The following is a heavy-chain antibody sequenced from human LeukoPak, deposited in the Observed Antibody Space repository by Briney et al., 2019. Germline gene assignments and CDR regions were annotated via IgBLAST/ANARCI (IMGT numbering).Heavy chain of an antibody. J-gene: IGHJ4*02. CDR1: GFTFSSYG. CDR3: ARDDGGSGTSGTFDY. D-gene: IGHD1-26*01. CDR2: IWYDGSNK. Sequence: PGRSLRLSCAASGFTFSSYGMHWVRQAPGKGLEWVAVIWYDGSNKYYADSVKGRFTFSRDNSKNTLYLQMNSLRAEDTAVYYCARDDGGSGTSGTFDYWGQGTLVTVSS. V-gene: IGHV3-33*01.